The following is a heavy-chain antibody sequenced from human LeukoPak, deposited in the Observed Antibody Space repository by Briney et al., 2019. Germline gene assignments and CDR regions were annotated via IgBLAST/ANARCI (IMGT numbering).Heavy chain of an antibody. CDR1: GFTFSSYA. Sequence: GGSLRLSCAASGFTFSSYAMHWVRQAPGKGLEWVAVISYDGSNKYYADSVKGQFTISRDNSKNTLYLQMNSLRAEDTAVYYCAKDPPRSYYYGMDVWGQGTTVTVSS. V-gene: IGHV3-30-3*01. CDR2: ISYDGSNK. CDR3: AKDPPRSYYYGMDV. J-gene: IGHJ6*02.